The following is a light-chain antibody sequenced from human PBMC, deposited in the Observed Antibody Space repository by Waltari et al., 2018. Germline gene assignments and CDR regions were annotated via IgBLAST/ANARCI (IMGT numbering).Light chain of an antibody. V-gene: IGLV1-40*01. CDR2: HNS. Sequence: QSVLTQPPSVSGAPGQRVPISCTGSSSNIGAGYDVPWYQQFPGTAPKLLIYHNSNRPSGVPDRFSGSKSGTSASLAITGLLAEDEADYYCQSFDSSLNAVLFGGGTKLTVL. J-gene: IGLJ2*01. CDR3: QSFDSSLNAVL. CDR1: SSNIGAGYD.